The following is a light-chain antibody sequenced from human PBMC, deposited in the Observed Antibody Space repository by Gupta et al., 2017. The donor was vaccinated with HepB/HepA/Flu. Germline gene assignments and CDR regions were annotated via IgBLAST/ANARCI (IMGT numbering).Light chain of an antibody. CDR1: QDIIDH. J-gene: IGKJ5*01. CDR2: EAS. Sequence: DTHLTQPPSSLSASVGDRVTITCRASQDIIDHLAWFQQKPGKTPKSLIYEASNLERGVPSNFSGSESGTDFTLTINSLQPEDSATYYCQQYHSFPFTFGQGTQLEIK. CDR3: QQYHSFPFT. V-gene: IGKV1-16*02.